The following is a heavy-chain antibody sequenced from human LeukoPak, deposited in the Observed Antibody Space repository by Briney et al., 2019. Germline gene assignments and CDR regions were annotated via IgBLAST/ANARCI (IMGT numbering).Heavy chain of an antibody. V-gene: IGHV1-2*02. CDR1: GYTFTGYY. CDR2: INPNSGGT. Sequence: ASVKVSCKASGYTFTGYYMHWVRQAPGQGLEWMGWINPNSGGTNYAQKFQGRVTMTRDTSISTAYMELSRLRSDDTAVYYCARGLHYDILTGYPGHWGQGTLVTVYS. CDR3: ARGLHYDILTGYPGH. J-gene: IGHJ4*02. D-gene: IGHD3-9*01.